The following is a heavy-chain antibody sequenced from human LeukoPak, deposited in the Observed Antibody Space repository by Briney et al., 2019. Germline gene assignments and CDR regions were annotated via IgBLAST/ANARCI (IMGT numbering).Heavy chain of an antibody. Sequence: SSVKVSCKASGGTFSSYAISWVRQAPGQGLEWMGGIIPIFGTANYAQKFQGRVTITADESTSTAYMELSSLRSEDTAVYYCARVGCSSTSCWTWLDPWGQGTLVTVSS. CDR3: ARVGCSSTSCWTWLDP. CDR1: GGTFSSYA. D-gene: IGHD2-2*01. V-gene: IGHV1-69*01. J-gene: IGHJ5*02. CDR2: IIPIFGTA.